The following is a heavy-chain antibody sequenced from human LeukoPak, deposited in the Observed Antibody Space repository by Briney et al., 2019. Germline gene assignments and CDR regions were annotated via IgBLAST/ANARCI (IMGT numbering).Heavy chain of an antibody. V-gene: IGHV3-30*02. CDR2: IRYDGSNK. CDR1: GFTFSSYG. J-gene: IGHJ4*02. CDR3: ARDQEYSSSATAANFDY. Sequence: SCKASGFTFSSYGMHWVRQAPGKGLEWVAFIRYDGSNKYYADSVKGRFTISRDNSKNTLYLQMNSLRAEDTAVYYCARDQEYSSSATAANFDYWGQGTLVTVSS. D-gene: IGHD6-6*01.